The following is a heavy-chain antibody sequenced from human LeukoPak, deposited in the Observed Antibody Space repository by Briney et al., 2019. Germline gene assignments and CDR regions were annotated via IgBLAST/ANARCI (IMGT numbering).Heavy chain of an antibody. Sequence: NPSETLSLTCTVSGGSISSGSHYWSWIRQPAGKGLEWIGRIYASGSTNYNPSLKSRVTISVDTSKNQFSLKLSSVTAADTAVYYCARENFGDYSGSGSYMDVWGKGTTVTISS. CDR3: ARENFGDYSGSGSYMDV. D-gene: IGHD3-10*01. CDR2: IYASGST. V-gene: IGHV4-61*02. J-gene: IGHJ6*03. CDR1: GGSISSGSHY.